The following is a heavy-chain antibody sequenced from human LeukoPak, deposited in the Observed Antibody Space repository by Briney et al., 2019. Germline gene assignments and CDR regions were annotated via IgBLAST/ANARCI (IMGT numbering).Heavy chain of an antibody. Sequence: ASVKVSCKASGYTYTGYYMHWVRQAPGQGLEWMGRINVNSGGTNYAQKFQGKVTVTRDTSISTAYMELRRLRSDDTAVYYCARPLGYCSSNSCYLDVWGKGTTVTVSS. D-gene: IGHD2-2*01. J-gene: IGHJ6*03. CDR2: INVNSGGT. V-gene: IGHV1-2*06. CDR1: GYTYTGYY. CDR3: ARPLGYCSSNSCYLDV.